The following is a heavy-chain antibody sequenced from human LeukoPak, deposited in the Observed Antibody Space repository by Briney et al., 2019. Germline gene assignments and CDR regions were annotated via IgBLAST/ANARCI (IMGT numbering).Heavy chain of an antibody. CDR1: GYTLTELS. CDR3: ATDLSGTFGFW. CDR2: FDPEDGET. J-gene: IGHJ4*02. D-gene: IGHD1-26*01. V-gene: IGHV1-24*01. Sequence: ASVKVSCKVSGYTLTELSMHWVRQAPGKGLEWMGGFDPEDGETIYAQKFQGRVTMTEDTSTDPAYMELSSLRSEGTAVYYCATDLSGTFGFWWGQGTLVSVSS.